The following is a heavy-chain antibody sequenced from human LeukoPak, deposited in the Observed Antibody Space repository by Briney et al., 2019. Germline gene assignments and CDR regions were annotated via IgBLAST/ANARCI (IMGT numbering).Heavy chain of an antibody. D-gene: IGHD3-10*01. CDR1: GYTFTGYY. CDR3: ARGVAYGSGSYYNNWFDP. J-gene: IGHJ5*02. CDR2: INPNNGGT. V-gene: IGHV1-2*02. Sequence: ASVKVSCKASGYTFTGYYMHWVRQAPGQGLEWMGWINPNNGGTNYAQKFQGRVTMTRDTSISTAYMELSRLRSDDTAVYYCARGVAYGSGSYYNNWFDPWGQGTLVTVSS.